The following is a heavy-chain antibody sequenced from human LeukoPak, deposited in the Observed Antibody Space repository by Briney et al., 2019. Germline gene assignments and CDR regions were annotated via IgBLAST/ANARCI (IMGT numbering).Heavy chain of an antibody. D-gene: IGHD2-15*01. CDR2: IDNTGGT. J-gene: IGHJ4*02. CDR1: GGSISAYY. V-gene: IGHV4-59*01. CDR3: ARASWAYSPFDF. Sequence: SETLSLTCTVSGGSISAYYWNWLRQPPGKGLEWIGYIDNTGGTTYNPSLKSRLTISVDTPKNQFSLKVNSVTAADTAVYYCARASWAYSPFDFWGQGNLVTVSS.